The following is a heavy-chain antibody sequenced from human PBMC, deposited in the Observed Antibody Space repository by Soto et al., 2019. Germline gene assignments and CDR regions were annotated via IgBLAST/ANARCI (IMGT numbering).Heavy chain of an antibody. CDR1: GFDASVNY. Sequence: GGSLRLSCAASGFDASVNYMTWIRQAPGKGLEWVSYITSSGSYTKYADSVQGRFTISRDNSKNTLSLQMNSLRVEDSAVYYCVPRKGDPFTWGPGTLVTVSS. J-gene: IGHJ4*02. CDR2: ITSSGSYT. D-gene: IGHD3-16*01. CDR3: VPRKGDPFT. V-gene: IGHV3-11*03.